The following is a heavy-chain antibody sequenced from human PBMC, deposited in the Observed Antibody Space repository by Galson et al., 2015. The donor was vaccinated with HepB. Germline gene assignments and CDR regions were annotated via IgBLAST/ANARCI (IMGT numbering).Heavy chain of an antibody. J-gene: IGHJ4*02. D-gene: IGHD1-1*01. CDR1: GGSISSYY. Sequence: ETLSLTCTVSGGSISSYYWSWIRQPPGKGLEWIGSIYYSGSTYYNPSLKSRVTISADTSKSQFSLNLKSVTATDTAVYYCARHSTGTRYRFDYWGQGSLVTVSS. CDR2: IYYSGST. CDR3: ARHSTGTRYRFDY. V-gene: IGHV4-59*05.